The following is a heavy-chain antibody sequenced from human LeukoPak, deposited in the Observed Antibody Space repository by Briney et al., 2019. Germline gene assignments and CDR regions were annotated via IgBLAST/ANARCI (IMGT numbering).Heavy chain of an antibody. CDR3: ARDSMVGGGGQAFDI. CDR2: ISGSSSDI. Sequence: GGSLRLSCAASGFTFSSYSVNWVRQAPGKGLEWVSYISGSSSDIYYADSVKGRFTISRDNAKNSLYLQMNSLRAEDTAVYYCARDSMVGGGGQAFDIWGQGTMVTVSS. CDR1: GFTFSSYS. V-gene: IGHV3-21*05. D-gene: IGHD3-10*01. J-gene: IGHJ3*02.